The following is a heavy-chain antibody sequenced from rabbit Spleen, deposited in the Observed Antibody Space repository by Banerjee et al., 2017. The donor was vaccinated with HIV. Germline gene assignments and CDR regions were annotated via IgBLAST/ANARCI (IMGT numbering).Heavy chain of an antibody. J-gene: IGHJ6*01. CDR1: GFTISSYW. CDR2: IYAGSGGST. D-gene: IGHD8-1*01. Sequence: QSLEESGGDLVKPGASLTLTCTASGFTISSYWMHWVRPAPGKGLEWIGCIYAGSGGSTYYASWAKGRFTISKTSSTTVTLQMTSLTAADTATYFCARDSGTSFLSYGMDLWGPGTLVTVS. CDR3: ARDSGTSFLSYGMDL. V-gene: IGHV1S40*01.